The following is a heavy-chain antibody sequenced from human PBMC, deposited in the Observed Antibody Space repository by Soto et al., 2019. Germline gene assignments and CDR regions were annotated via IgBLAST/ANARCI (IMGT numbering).Heavy chain of an antibody. J-gene: IGHJ5*02. V-gene: IGHV3-33*01. D-gene: IGHD3-22*01. CDR1: GFTFSSYG. CDR3: ARDPDSSGYYSNWFDP. Sequence: GGSLRLSCAASGFTFSSYGMHWVRQAPGKGLEWVAVIWYDGSNKYYADSVKGRFTISRDNSKNTLYLQMNSLRAEDTAVYYCARDPDSSGYYSNWFDPWGQGTLVTRLL. CDR2: IWYDGSNK.